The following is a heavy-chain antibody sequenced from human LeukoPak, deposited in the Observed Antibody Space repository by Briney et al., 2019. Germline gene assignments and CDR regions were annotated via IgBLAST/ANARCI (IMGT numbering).Heavy chain of an antibody. Sequence: SETLSLTCTVSGGSISSYYWSRIRQPPGKGLEWIGYISYSGSTNYNPSLKSRVTISVDTSKNQFSLKLSSVTAADTAVYYCARQNHYDFWSGYANYYYGMDVWGQGTTVTVSS. J-gene: IGHJ6*02. CDR3: ARQNHYDFWSGYANYYYGMDV. V-gene: IGHV4-59*08. CDR1: GGSISSYY. CDR2: ISYSGST. D-gene: IGHD3-3*01.